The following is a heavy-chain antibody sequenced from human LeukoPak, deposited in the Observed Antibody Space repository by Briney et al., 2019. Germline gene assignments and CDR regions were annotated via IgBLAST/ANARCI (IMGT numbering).Heavy chain of an antibody. V-gene: IGHV3-30*02. CDR1: GFTFNGYG. Sequence: GGSLRLSCAVSGFTFNGYGMHWVRQAPGKGLEWVAFIRYDGRNKNYADSVKGRFTISRDNSKNTLYLQMNSLRAEDTAVYYCARQLLWFGELSYWGQGTLVTVSS. J-gene: IGHJ4*02. D-gene: IGHD3-10*01. CDR3: ARQLLWFGELSY. CDR2: IRYDGRNK.